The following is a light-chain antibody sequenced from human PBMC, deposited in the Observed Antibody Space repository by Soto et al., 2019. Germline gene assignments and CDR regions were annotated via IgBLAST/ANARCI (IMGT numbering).Light chain of an antibody. J-gene: IGKJ5*01. V-gene: IGKV1-5*01. CDR1: QSISSW. CDR2: DAS. CDR3: QQYTSYFT. Sequence: DIQMTQSPSTLSASVGDRVTITCRASQSISSWLAWYQQKPGKAPKLLIYDASSLESGVPSRFSGSGSGTEFTLTLSSLQPDDFATYYCQQYTSYFTFGQGTRLEIK.